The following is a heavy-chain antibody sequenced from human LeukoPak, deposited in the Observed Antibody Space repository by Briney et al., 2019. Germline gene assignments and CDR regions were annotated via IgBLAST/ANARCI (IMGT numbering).Heavy chain of an antibody. V-gene: IGHV4-39*07. D-gene: IGHD1-26*01. CDR2: IYYSGST. CDR3: ARVWDPTSLSAVRYFDL. Sequence: SETLSLTCTVSGGSISSSSYYWGWIRQPPGKGLEWIGSIYYSGSTYYNPSLKSRVTISVDTSKNQFSLKLSSVTAADTAVYYCARVWDPTSLSAVRYFDLWGRGTLVTVSS. CDR1: GGSISSSSYY. J-gene: IGHJ2*01.